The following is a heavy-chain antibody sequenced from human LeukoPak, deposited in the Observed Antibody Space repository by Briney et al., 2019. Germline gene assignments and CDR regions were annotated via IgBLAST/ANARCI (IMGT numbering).Heavy chain of an antibody. Sequence: ASVKVSCKASGYTFTSYYMHWVRQAPGQGLGWMGIINPSGGSTSYAQKFQGRVTMTRDTSTSTVYMELSSLRSEDTAVYYCARDPLWFGELLLSYGMDVWGQGTTVTVSS. CDR2: INPSGGST. D-gene: IGHD3-10*01. CDR3: ARDPLWFGELLLSYGMDV. J-gene: IGHJ6*02. CDR1: GYTFTSYY. V-gene: IGHV1-46*01.